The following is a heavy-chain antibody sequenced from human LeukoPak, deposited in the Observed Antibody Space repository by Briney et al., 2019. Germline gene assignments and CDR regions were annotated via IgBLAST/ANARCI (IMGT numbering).Heavy chain of an antibody. Sequence: GGSLRLSCAASGFTVSSYSMNWVRQAPGKGLEWGSSISSSSSYIYYADSVKGRFTISRDNAKNSLYLQMHSLGAEDTAVYYCARDLMGWDLHYFDYWGQGTLVTVSS. CDR3: ARDLMGWDLHYFDY. CDR2: ISSSSSYI. J-gene: IGHJ4*02. CDR1: GFTVSSYS. D-gene: IGHD1-26*01. V-gene: IGHV3-21*01.